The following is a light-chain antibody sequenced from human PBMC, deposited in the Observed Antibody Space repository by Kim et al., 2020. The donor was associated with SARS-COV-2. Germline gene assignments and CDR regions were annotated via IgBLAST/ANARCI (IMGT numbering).Light chain of an antibody. CDR3: QQSYSTPLT. J-gene: IGKJ4*01. Sequence: ASVGDRVTNTCRASQSISSDLNWYQRKPGKAPELLIYAASSLQSGVPSRFSGSGSGKDFTLTISSLQPEDFATYYGQQSYSTPLTFGGGTKVDIK. CDR2: AAS. CDR1: QSISSD. V-gene: IGKV1-39*01.